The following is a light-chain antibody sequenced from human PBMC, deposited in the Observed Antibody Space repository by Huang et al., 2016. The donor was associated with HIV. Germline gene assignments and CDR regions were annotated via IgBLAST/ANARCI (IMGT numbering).Light chain of an antibody. V-gene: IGKV3-15*01. CDR1: QSVSSN. CDR3: QQYNNWRT. CDR2: GTS. J-gene: IGKJ1*01. Sequence: EIVMTQSPATLSVSPGERATLSCRASQSVSSNLACYQQKPGQAPGLLIYGTSTRATGIPARFSGSGSGTEFTLTISSLQSEDFAVYYCQQYNNWRTFGQGTKVEIK.